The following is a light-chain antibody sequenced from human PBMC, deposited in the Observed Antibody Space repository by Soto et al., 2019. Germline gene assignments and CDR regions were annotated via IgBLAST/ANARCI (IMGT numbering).Light chain of an antibody. CDR2: RTN. Sequence: QTVVTQPPSASGTPGQRVTISCSGSSSNIGSNYVYWYQQLPGTAPKLLIYRTNQRPSGVPDRFSGSKSGTSASLAISGLQSEDEADYYCAAWDDSLSVFGGGTKLTVL. CDR1: SSNIGSNY. CDR3: AAWDDSLSV. V-gene: IGLV1-47*01. J-gene: IGLJ2*01.